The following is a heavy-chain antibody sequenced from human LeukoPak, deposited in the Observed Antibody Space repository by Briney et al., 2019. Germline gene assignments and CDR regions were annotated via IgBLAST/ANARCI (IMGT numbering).Heavy chain of an antibody. CDR3: VRDIAVAGKDY. D-gene: IGHD6-19*01. J-gene: IGHJ4*02. CDR2: IKYDGREK. Sequence: GGSLRLSCAASGFTFSNYWMSWVRQAPGKGLEWVANIKYDGREKHDVDSVKGRFTISRDDAKNSVFLQMNSLRAEDTAVYYCVRDIAVAGKDYWGQGTLVTVSS. V-gene: IGHV3-7*04. CDR1: GFTFSNYW.